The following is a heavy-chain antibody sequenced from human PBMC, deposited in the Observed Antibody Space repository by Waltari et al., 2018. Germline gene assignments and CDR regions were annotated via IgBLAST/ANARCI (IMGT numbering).Heavy chain of an antibody. CDR2: NSYAGAI. Sequence: QLQLQESGPGLVKTSETLSLTCSVSGGSITSNRHYWGWIRQPPGQGLGWIGTNSYAGAIYSSPSLNSRVTVSRDTSKNQLSLTLGSVTASDTAVYYCATYIGASVGTAAFDVWGQGAMVTVSS. CDR3: ATYIGASVGTAAFDV. V-gene: IGHV4-39*01. D-gene: IGHD5-12*01. CDR1: GGSITSNRHY. J-gene: IGHJ3*01.